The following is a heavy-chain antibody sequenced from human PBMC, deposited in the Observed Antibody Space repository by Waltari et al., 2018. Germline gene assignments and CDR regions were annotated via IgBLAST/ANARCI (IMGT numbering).Heavy chain of an antibody. CDR1: GYTFTGDY. J-gene: IGHJ5*02. Sequence: QVQLVQSGAEVKKPGAAVKVSCKASGYTFTGDYMHWVRQARGQGLEGMGRINPNSGGTNYAQKFQGRVTMTRDTSISTAYMELSRLRSDDTAVYYCARDWPFGYRSSRGKGGFDPWGQGTLVTVSS. D-gene: IGHD6-13*01. V-gene: IGHV1-2*06. CDR3: ARDWPFGYRSSRGKGGFDP. CDR2: INPNSGGT.